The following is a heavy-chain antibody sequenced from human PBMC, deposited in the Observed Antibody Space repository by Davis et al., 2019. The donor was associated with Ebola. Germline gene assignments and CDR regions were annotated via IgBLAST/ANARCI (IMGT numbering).Heavy chain of an antibody. CDR2: IGSDSGT. J-gene: IGHJ6*02. D-gene: IGHD2-8*02. V-gene: IGHV3-23*01. CDR1: GFTFSDFA. Sequence: GESLKISCAVSGFTFSDFAMGWVRQAPGKGLEWVSGIGSDSGTHYADSVKGRFTISRDDSKNTVYLQMNSLRGEDTAVYYCAKDLFWWAASDVWGQGTTVTVS. CDR3: AKDLFWWAASDV.